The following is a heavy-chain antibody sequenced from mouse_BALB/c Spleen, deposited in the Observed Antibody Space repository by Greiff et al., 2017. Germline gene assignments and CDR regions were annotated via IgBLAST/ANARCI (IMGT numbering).Heavy chain of an antibody. CDR2: IDPENGNT. V-gene: IGHV14-1*02. CDR3: ARAYYGNYGGY. D-gene: IGHD2-10*01. CDR1: GFNFKDYY. J-gene: IGHJ2*01. Sequence: EVQLQQSGAELVRPGALVKLSCKASGFNFKDYYMHWVKQRPEQGLEWIGWIDPENGNTNYDPKFQGKASITADTSSNTAYLQLSSLTSEDTAVYYCARAYYGNYGGYWGQGTTLTVSS.